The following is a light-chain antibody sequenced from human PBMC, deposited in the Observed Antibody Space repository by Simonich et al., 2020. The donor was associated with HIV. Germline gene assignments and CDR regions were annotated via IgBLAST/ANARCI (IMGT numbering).Light chain of an antibody. CDR2: AAS. Sequence: AIRMTQSPSSLSAATGDRVTITCRARQGISRYFAWYQQKPGKAPKLLIYAASTLQSGVPSRFSGSGSGTDFTLTISCLQSEDFATYYCQQYYSYPLTFGGGTKVEIK. CDR1: QGISRY. CDR3: QQYYSYPLT. J-gene: IGKJ4*01. V-gene: IGKV1-8*01.